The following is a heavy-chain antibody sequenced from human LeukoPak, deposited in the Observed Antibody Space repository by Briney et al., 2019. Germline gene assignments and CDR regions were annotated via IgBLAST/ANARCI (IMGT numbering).Heavy chain of an antibody. J-gene: IGHJ6*02. CDR1: GFTYSAYA. CDR2: IGSDNKP. D-gene: IGHD3-10*02. CDR3: ARALHYYVAMAV. Sequence: GGSLRLSCEASGFTYSAYAMTWVRQAPGKGLEWVSSIGSDNKPHYSESVKGRFAISRDNSKNTLFLQLHNLRVEDTALYYCARALHYYVAMAVWGQGTTVTVSS. V-gene: IGHV3-23*05.